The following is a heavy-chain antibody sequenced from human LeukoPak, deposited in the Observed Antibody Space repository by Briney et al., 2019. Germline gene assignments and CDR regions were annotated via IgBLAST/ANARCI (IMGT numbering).Heavy chain of an antibody. D-gene: IGHD1-7*01. CDR2: ISGSGGST. CDR1: GFTFSSYA. J-gene: IGHJ4*02. Sequence: GGSLRLSCAASGFTFSSYAMSWVRQAPGKGLEWASAISGSGGSTYYADSVKGRFTISRDNSKNSLYLQMNSLRAEDTAVYYCASLGRNGVELSSGYWGQGTLVTVSS. V-gene: IGHV3-23*01. CDR3: ASLGRNGVELSSGY.